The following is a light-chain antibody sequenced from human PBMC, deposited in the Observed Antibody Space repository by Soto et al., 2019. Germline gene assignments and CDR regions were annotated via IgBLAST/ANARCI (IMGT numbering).Light chain of an antibody. CDR1: ESISNF. J-gene: IGKJ2*01. CDR3: QQSYSTPYT. Sequence: DIQMTQSPSSLSASVGDRVSVACRASESISNFLNWYQMKPGKAPRLLIYAAFSLQSGVPARFSGSGSGTDFTLTISSLQPEDFATYYFQQSYSTPYTFGQGTKLEI. V-gene: IGKV1-39*01. CDR2: AAF.